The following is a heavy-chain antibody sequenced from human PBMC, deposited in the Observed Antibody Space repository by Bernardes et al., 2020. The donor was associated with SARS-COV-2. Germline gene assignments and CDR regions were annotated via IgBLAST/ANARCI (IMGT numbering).Heavy chain of an antibody. D-gene: IGHD1-1*01. V-gene: IGHV1-24*01. CDR2: FDPEDGET. Sequence: ASVKVSCKASGYTFTSYYMHWVRQAPGKGLEWMGGFDPEDGETIYAQKFQGRVTMTEDTSTDTAYMELSSLRSEDTAVYYCATTGTPIRHAYYYYGMDVWGQGTTVTVSS. CDR3: ATTGTPIRHAYYYYGMDV. CDR1: GYTFTSYY. J-gene: IGHJ6*02.